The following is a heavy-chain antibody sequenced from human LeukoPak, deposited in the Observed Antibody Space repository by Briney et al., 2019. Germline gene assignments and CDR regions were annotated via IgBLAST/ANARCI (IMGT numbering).Heavy chain of an antibody. CDR2: INHSGST. CDR1: GGSFSGYY. CDR3: ASTTAAAGNLDDY. V-gene: IGHV4-34*01. Sequence: SETPSLTCAVYGGSFSGYYWSWIRQPPGKGLEWIGEINHSGSTNYNPSLKSRVTILVDTSKNQFSLKLSSVTAADTAVYYCASTTAAAGNLDDYWGQGTLVTVSS. D-gene: IGHD6-13*01. J-gene: IGHJ4*02.